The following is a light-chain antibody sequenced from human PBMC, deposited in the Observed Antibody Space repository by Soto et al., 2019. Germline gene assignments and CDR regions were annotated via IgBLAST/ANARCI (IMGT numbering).Light chain of an antibody. CDR2: SAS. Sequence: DIQMTQSPSSLSASVGDRVTITCRASQDISVYLASYQQKPGKVPKLLIYSASTLQSGVPSRFSGSGSGTDFTLTISSLQPEDVATYYWQKFNTAPLTFGQRTRLEI. CDR1: QDISVY. CDR3: QKFNTAPLT. J-gene: IGKJ5*01. V-gene: IGKV1-27*01.